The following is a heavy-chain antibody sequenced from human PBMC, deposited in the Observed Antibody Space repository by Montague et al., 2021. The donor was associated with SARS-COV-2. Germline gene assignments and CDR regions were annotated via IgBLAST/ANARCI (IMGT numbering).Heavy chain of an antibody. CDR1: GGSISSSSYY. D-gene: IGHD2-15*01. V-gene: IGHV4-39*01. CDR3: ASPEPIVVVVASARGWFDP. Sequence: SETLSLTCTVSGGSISSSSYYWGWIRQPPGKGLEWRGSIYYSGSTYYNPSLKSRGTISVDTSKNQFSLKLSSVTAADTAVDYCASPEPIVVVVASARGWFDPWGRGTLVTVSS. J-gene: IGHJ5*02. CDR2: IYYSGST.